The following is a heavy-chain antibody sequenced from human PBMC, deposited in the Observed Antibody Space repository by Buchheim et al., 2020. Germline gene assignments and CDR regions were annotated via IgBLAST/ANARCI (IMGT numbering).Heavy chain of an antibody. D-gene: IGHD1-26*01. J-gene: IGHJ5*02. V-gene: IGHV3-30*03. CDR1: GFSFSTYG. CDR2: ISSDGNNN. Sequence: QVQMVESGGGVVQPGRSLRLSCAASGFSFSTYGMHWVRQAPGKGLEWLADISSDGNNNKYADSVKGRFIISRDNSKNTLYLQLNRLRTDDTAVYYCARERTGTYLRDWFDTWGPGTL. CDR3: ARERTGTYLRDWFDT.